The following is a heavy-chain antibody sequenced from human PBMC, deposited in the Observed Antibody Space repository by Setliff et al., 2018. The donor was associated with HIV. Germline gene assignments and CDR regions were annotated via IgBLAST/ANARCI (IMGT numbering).Heavy chain of an antibody. CDR1: GGSFSGYH. Sequence: SETLSLTCTVYGGSFSGYHWSWIRQPPGKGLEWIGEINHTGSSNYNPSLKSRVIILLDPSKNQFSLRLSSVTAADTAVYYCARLIGRYGVVVRPNGHAFDVWGQGTMVTVSS. CDR3: ARLIGRYGVVVRPNGHAFDV. CDR2: INHTGSS. D-gene: IGHD3-3*01. J-gene: IGHJ3*01. V-gene: IGHV4-34*01.